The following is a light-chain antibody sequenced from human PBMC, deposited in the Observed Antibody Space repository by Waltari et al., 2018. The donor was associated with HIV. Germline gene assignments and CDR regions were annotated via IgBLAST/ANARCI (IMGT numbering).Light chain of an antibody. Sequence: SSALTQTPSVSVSRGQTATITCSGDAFPSRYAHWYHQRAGQAPFLVIYQDHKRPSGIPDRFSGSSSGTVLTLTISGVQTEDEGDYYCQTTDTNGVVVFGGGTKVTVL. CDR2: QDH. J-gene: IGLJ2*01. CDR1: AFPSRY. CDR3: QTTDTNGVVV. V-gene: IGLV3-25*03.